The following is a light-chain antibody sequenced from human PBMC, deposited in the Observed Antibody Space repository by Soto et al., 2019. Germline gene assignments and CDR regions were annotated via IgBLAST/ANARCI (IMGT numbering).Light chain of an antibody. CDR3: QQGKSFPLT. CDR2: TAS. CDR1: QDINKW. V-gene: IGKV1-12*01. J-gene: IGKJ4*01. Sequence: IQMTQSPSSVSASVGDRDTITCRPSQDINKWLAWYQQKPGLAPNLVIYTASRLHGGGPSRFSGSASGTDFTLTISSMQPEDVATYYCQQGKSFPLTFGGGTKVDIK.